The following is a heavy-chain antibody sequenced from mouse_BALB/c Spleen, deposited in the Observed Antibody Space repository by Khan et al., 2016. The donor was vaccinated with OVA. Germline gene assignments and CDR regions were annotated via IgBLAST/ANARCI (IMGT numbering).Heavy chain of an antibody. CDR3: ARSRGNYLIGL. CDR2: IHTYTGGA. Sequence: QIQLVQSGPELKKPGETVRISCKASGYTFTDYAVNWVKQAPGKGLMWMGRIHTYTGGATYVGEFKGRFAFSLETSASSAHLQIYNFKNEDMATYFCARSRGNYLIGLWGQGTTLTFSS. CDR1: GYTFTDYA. J-gene: IGHJ2*01. V-gene: IGHV9-1*02. D-gene: IGHD2-1*01.